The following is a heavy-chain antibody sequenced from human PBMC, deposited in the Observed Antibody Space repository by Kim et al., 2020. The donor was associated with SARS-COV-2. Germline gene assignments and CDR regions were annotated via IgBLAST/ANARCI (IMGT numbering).Heavy chain of an antibody. CDR3: TRSEGRGSWHQFDY. Sequence: SETLSLTCTVSSDSISSYYWSWIRHLPGKGLEWIGYIYYGGSTNHNPSLNSRVTISWDTSKNQFFLELTSVTDADTAVYYCTRSEGRGSWHQFDYWGQGILVTVSS. D-gene: IGHD6-19*01. CDR2: IYYGGST. CDR1: SDSISSYY. V-gene: IGHV4-59*01. J-gene: IGHJ4*02.